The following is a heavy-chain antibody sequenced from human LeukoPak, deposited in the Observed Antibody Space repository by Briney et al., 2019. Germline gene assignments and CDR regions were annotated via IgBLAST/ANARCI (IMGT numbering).Heavy chain of an antibody. CDR1: GGSFSGYY. D-gene: IGHD1-26*01. CDR2: INHSGST. V-gene: IGHV4-34*01. CDR3: ARGHWATDFDY. Sequence: PSETLSLTCAVYGGSFSGYYWSWIRQPPGKGLEWIGEINHSGSTNYNPSLKSRVTISVDTSKNQFSLKLSSVTAADTAVYYCARGHWATDFDYGGQGTLVTVSA. J-gene: IGHJ4*02.